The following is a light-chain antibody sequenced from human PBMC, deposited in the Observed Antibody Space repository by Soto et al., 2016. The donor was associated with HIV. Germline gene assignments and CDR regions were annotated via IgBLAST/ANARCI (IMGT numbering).Light chain of an antibody. CDR2: GKN. CDR3: NSRDNTTNHLV. CDR1: TLRNFY. V-gene: IGLV3-19*01. J-gene: IGLJ2*01. Sequence: SSELTQDPAVSVALGQTVRITCQGDTLRNFYASWYQRRPGQAPLLVIYGKNNRPSGIPDRFSGSTSGNMASLTITATQANDEADYYCNSRDNTTNHLVFGGGTKLTVL.